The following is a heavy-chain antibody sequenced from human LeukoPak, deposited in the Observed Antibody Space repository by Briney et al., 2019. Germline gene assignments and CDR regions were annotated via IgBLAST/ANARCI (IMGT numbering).Heavy chain of an antibody. D-gene: IGHD3-10*01. J-gene: IGHJ4*02. CDR2: ISHSGGAT. CDR1: GFSFSSYE. CDR3: AKPPDYFGSGTYLRTVGGFDY. Sequence: GGSLRLSCAAFGFSFSSYEMNWVRQAPGKGLEWVSGISHSGGATYYADSVKGRFTISRDNSKNTLYLQMNSLRAEDTAVYYCAKPPDYFGSGTYLRTVGGFDYWGQGTLVTVSS. V-gene: IGHV3-23*01.